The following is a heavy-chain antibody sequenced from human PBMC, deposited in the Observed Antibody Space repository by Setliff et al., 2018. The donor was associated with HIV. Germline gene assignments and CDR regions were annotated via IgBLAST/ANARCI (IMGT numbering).Heavy chain of an antibody. J-gene: IGHJ6*03. Sequence: ASVKVSCKASGYTFTAYYIHWVRQAPGQGLEWMGWINSNNGGTKYAQNFQGRVTMTRDTSISTAYMELSRLRSDDTAVYYCARDRWVWGGSDSGYYYYFMDVWGKGTTVTVSS. V-gene: IGHV1-2*02. CDR2: INSNNGGT. CDR1: GYTFTAYY. D-gene: IGHD6-19*01. CDR3: ARDRWVWGGSDSGYYYYFMDV.